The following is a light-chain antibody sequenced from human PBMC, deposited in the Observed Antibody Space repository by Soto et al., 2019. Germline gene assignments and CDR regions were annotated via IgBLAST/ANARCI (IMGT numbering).Light chain of an antibody. CDR2: GNS. V-gene: IGLV1-47*02. CDR1: SSNIGFNA. Sequence: QSVLTQPPSASGTPGQRVTLSYSGSSSNIGFNAVNWYQQLPGTAPKLVMHGNSQRPSGVPDRFSGSKSGTSAFLAISGLRTEDEAQYYCAAWDDSLSGVVFGGGTKLTVL. CDR3: AAWDDSLSGVV. J-gene: IGLJ3*02.